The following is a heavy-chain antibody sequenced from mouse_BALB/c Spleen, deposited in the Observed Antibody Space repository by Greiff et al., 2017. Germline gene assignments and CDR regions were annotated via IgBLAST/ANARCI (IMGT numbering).Heavy chain of an antibody. J-gene: IGHJ2*01. V-gene: IGHV1-63*02. CDR3: ASYYYGSSYSYYFDY. D-gene: IGHD1-1*01. CDR2: IYPGGGYT. CDR1: GYTFTNYW. Sequence: QVQLQQSGAELVRPGTSVKISCKASGYTFTNYWLGWVKQRPGHGLEWIGDIYPGGGYTNYNEKFKGKATLTADTSSSTAYMQLNSLTSEDSAVYFCASYYYGSSYSYYFDYWGQGTTLTVSS.